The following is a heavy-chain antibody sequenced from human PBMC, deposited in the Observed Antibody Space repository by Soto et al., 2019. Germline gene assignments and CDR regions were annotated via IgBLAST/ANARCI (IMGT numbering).Heavy chain of an antibody. J-gene: IGHJ6*02. CDR3: THISYYGSGRGGLDV. CDR1: GFSLRTSEVG. CDR2: IYWDADK. Sequence: QITLKESGPTLVKPTQTLTLTCTFSGFSLRTSEVGVGWIRQSPGKALEWLALIYWDADKRYRPSLQNRLTIVKDTSNYLVVLIMANMDPVDTGTYYCTHISYYGSGRGGLDVWGQGTTFTVSS. V-gene: IGHV2-5*02. D-gene: IGHD3-10*01.